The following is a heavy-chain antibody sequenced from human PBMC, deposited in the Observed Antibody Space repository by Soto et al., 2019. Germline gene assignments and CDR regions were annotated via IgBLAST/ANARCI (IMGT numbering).Heavy chain of an antibody. CDR2: ISGSGGST. V-gene: IGHV3-23*01. CDR3: AKDPRPRGYSYGYWFDP. Sequence: GGSLRLSCAATGFILRTNAMSWVRQAPGKGLEWVSAISGSGGSTYYADSVKGRFTISRDNSKNTLYLQMNSLRAEDTAVYYCAKDPRPRGYSYGYWFDPWGQGTLVTVSS. CDR1: GFILRTNA. D-gene: IGHD5-18*01. J-gene: IGHJ5*02.